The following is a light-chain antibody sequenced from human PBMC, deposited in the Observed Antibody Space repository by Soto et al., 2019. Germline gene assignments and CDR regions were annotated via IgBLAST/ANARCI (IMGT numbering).Light chain of an antibody. J-gene: IGKJ5*01. CDR1: QSVSSSY. CDR2: GAS. V-gene: IGKV3-20*01. Sequence: IVLTQSPGTLSLSPGERATLSCRASQSVSSSYLAWYQQKPGPAPRLRIYGASSRATSIQDRFSGARSGTNFTLTISRLEPEDVALYYCQQHDSLPITFGQGTRLEIK. CDR3: QQHDSLPIT.